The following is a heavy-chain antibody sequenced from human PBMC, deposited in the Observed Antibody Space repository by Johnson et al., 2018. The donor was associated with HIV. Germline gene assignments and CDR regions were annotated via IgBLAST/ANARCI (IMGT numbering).Heavy chain of an antibody. CDR3: ASWLRLMSRTTGAFDI. CDR2: ISYDGSNN. Sequence: QVQLVESGGGVVQPGRSLRLSCAASGFTFSSYAMHWVRQAPGKGLEWVAAISYDGSNNYYADSVKGRFPISRDNSKNTLYLQMNSLRAEDTAVYYCASWLRLMSRTTGAFDIWGQGTMVTVSS. D-gene: IGHD5/OR15-5a*01. V-gene: IGHV3-30*04. J-gene: IGHJ3*02. CDR1: GFTFSSYA.